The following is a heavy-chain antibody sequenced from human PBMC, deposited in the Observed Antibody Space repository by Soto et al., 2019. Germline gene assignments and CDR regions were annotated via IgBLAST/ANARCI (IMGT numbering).Heavy chain of an antibody. V-gene: IGHV3-23*01. CDR2: ISSHGDTT. CDR3: ARDHYDFWSGFPPTISSHP. D-gene: IGHD3-3*01. CDR1: GFLFSSYA. J-gene: IGHJ5*02. Sequence: GRSLRLSCEASGFLFSSYAMNWVRQAPGKGLECVSSISSHGDTTYYAESVRGRFTISRDNSKNTLFLQMNSLRAGDTAVYFCARDHYDFWSGFPPTISSHPSGQGTLVTVSS.